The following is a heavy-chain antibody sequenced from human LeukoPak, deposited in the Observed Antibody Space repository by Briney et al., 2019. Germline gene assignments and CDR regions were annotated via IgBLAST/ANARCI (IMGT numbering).Heavy chain of an antibody. J-gene: IGHJ5*02. V-gene: IGHV3-11*01. CDR3: ATDGAGFDT. CDR1: GFTFSDYY. CDR2: INIGGTNT. Sequence: GGSLRLSCAASGFTFSDYYMSWIRQAPGKGLEWLSYINIGGTNTHYADSVKGRFTISRDNAKKSLYLEMTNLRAEDTAVYYCATDGAGFDTWGQRVLVTVSS.